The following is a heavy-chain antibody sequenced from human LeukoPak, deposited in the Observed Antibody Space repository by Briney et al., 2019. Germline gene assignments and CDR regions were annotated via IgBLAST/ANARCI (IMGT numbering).Heavy chain of an antibody. CDR2: ISGSGGST. J-gene: IGHJ4*02. Sequence: PGGSLRLSCAASGFTFSSYAMSWVRQAPGKGLEWVSAISGSGGSTYYADSVKGRFTIPRDNSKNTLYLQMNSLRAEDTAVYYCAKDQDIVVVVAATFDYWGQGTLVTVSS. CDR1: GFTFSSYA. D-gene: IGHD2-15*01. CDR3: AKDQDIVVVVAATFDY. V-gene: IGHV3-23*01.